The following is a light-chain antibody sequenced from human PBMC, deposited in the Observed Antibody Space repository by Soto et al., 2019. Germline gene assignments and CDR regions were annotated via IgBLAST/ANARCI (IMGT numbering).Light chain of an antibody. CDR2: AAS. CDR3: QQTYSTLWT. V-gene: IGKV1-39*01. Sequence: DIQMTQSPSSLSASVGDRVTITCRASQSISTYLNWYQHKSGRAPKLLIHAASSLQSGVPSRFSGSGSGTDFTLTIRGLQPEDSATYYCQQTYSTLWTFDQGTNVEIK. CDR1: QSISTY. J-gene: IGKJ1*01.